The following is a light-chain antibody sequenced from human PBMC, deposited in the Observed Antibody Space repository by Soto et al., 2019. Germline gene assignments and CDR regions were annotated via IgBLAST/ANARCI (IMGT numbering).Light chain of an antibody. J-gene: IGKJ1*01. CDR3: QQSYSTTWT. V-gene: IGKV1-39*01. CDR2: AAS. Sequence: IQLTQCPSSLSESAGDRVTITCRASQCLXTHFNWYQQKPGKAPKLLXDAASSLQRGGPSRLSGSGSETDFTLTISSLQPEYLATYSCQQSYSTTWTFGQGTKVDIK. CDR1: QCLXTH.